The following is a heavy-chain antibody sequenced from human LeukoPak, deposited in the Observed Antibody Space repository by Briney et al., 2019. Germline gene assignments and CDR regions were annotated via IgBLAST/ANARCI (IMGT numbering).Heavy chain of an antibody. CDR3: ARDRGEIVNYGSYYFDY. J-gene: IGHJ4*02. Sequence: ASVKVSCKASGYTFTSYYMHWVRQAPGQGLEWMGIINPRGGSTTYAQKFQGRVTMTRDTSTSTVYMELSSLRPEDTAVYYCARDRGEIVNYGSYYFDYWGQGTLVTVSS. CDR1: GYTFTSYY. CDR2: INPRGGST. D-gene: IGHD3-10*01. V-gene: IGHV1-46*01.